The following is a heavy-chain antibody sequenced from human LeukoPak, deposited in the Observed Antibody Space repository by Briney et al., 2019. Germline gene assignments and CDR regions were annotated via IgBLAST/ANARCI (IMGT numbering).Heavy chain of an antibody. Sequence: ASVKASCKASGGTFISYTISWVRQAPGQGLEWMGRIIPILGIANYAQKFQGRVTLTADKSTSTAYMELSSLRAEDTAVHYCARLVAANWFDPWGQGTLVTVSS. CDR2: IIPILGIA. CDR1: GGTFISYT. V-gene: IGHV1-69*02. D-gene: IGHD2-15*01. CDR3: ARLVAANWFDP. J-gene: IGHJ5*02.